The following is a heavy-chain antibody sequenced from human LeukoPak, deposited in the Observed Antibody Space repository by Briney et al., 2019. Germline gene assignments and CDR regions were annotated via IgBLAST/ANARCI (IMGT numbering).Heavy chain of an antibody. D-gene: IGHD3-22*01. CDR2: IYYSGST. Sequence: SETLSLTCTVSGGSISSSSYYWGWIRQPPGKGLEWIGSIYYSGSTYYNPSLKSRVTISVDTSKNQFSLKLTSVTAADTAVYYCARRRYYDSTGYLDWGQGTLITVSS. V-gene: IGHV4-39*01. J-gene: IGHJ1*01. CDR1: GGSISSSSYY. CDR3: ARRRYYDSTGYLD.